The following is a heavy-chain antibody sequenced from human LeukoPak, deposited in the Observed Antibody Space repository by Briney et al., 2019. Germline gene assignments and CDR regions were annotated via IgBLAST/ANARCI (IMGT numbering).Heavy chain of an antibody. V-gene: IGHV3-23*01. CDR1: GLSFSNYA. D-gene: IGHD3-10*01. CDR2: IVGSADRT. CDR3: ARDLIYGSGSLPYYFDY. Sequence: PGGSLRLSCAASGLSFSNYAMSWVRQAPGKGLEWVSSIVGSADRTYYADSVKGRFTISRDNSKNTLYLQMNSLRAEDTAVYYCARDLIYGSGSLPYYFDYWGQGTLVTVSS. J-gene: IGHJ4*02.